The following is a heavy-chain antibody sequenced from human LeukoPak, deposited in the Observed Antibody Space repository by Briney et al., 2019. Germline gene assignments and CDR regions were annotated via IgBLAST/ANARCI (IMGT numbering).Heavy chain of an antibody. J-gene: IGHJ4*02. CDR3: VREGINKAFDS. V-gene: IGHV1-69*13. D-gene: IGHD3-10*01. CDR2: IIPIFGTT. CDR1: GGTFSRYA. Sequence: SVKVSCKASGGTFSRYAISWVRQAPGQGLEWMGGIIPIFGTTNYAQKFQGRVTITADESTSTAYMELSSLRSEDMAVYYCVREGINKAFDSWDQGTLVIVSS.